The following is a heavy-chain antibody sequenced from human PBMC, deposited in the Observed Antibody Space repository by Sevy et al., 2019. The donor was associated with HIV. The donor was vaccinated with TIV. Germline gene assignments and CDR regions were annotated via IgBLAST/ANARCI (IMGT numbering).Heavy chain of an antibody. J-gene: IGHJ6*02. CDR1: GLTFSSYG. CDR2: ISYDGSNK. V-gene: IGHV3-30*18. CDR3: AKDGELEYSSSSGVGPYYYYGMDV. D-gene: IGHD6-6*01. Sequence: GGSLRLSCAASGLTFSSYGMHWVRQAPGKGLEWVAVISYDGSNKYYADSVKGRFTISRDNSKNTLYLQMNSLRAEDTAVYYCAKDGELEYSSSSGVGPYYYYGMDVRGQGTTVTVSS.